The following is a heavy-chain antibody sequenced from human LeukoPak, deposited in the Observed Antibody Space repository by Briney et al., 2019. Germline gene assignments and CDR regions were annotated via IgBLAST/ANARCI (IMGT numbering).Heavy chain of an antibody. J-gene: IGHJ4*02. Sequence: GGSLRLSCAASGFTFSNNYMNWSRKVQGKGMGWVSYISSSGSPIYYADSVKCRFTISRDNAKNSLYLQMNSLRAEDTAVYHCASPPTAYCSTISCFDRNEDYWGQGPLVTVSS. CDR3: ASPPTAYCSTISCFDRNEDY. CDR2: ISSSGSPI. CDR1: GFTFSNNY. D-gene: IGHD2-2*01. V-gene: IGHV3-11*01.